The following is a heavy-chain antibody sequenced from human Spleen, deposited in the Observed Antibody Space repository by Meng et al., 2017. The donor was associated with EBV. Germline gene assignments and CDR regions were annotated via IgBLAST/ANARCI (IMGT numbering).Heavy chain of an antibody. CDR2: IIPIFGTA. V-gene: IGHV1-69*06. J-gene: IGHJ4*02. CDR1: GGTFSSFA. D-gene: IGHD3-3*01. Sequence: VQGGESGAEVKNPGASVKVSCKASGGTFSSFAISWVRQAPGQGLEWMGGIIPIFGTAKYAQKFQGRVTITADKSTSTAYMELSSLRSEDTAVYYCASLVSDYDFWSGNPYYWGQGTLVTVSS. CDR3: ASLVSDYDFWSGNPYY.